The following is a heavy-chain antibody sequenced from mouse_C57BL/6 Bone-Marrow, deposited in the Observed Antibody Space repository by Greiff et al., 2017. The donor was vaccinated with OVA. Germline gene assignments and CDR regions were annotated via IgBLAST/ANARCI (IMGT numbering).Heavy chain of an antibody. D-gene: IGHD2-2*01. CDR3: ARGGYDAVAY. J-gene: IGHJ3*01. Sequence: ESGPGLVKPSQSLSLTCSVTGYSITSGYYWNWIRQFPGNKLEWMGYISYDGSNNYNPSLKNRISITRDTSKNQFFLKLNSVTTEDTATYYCARGGYDAVAYWGQGTLVTVSA. CDR1: GYSITSGYY. V-gene: IGHV3-6*01. CDR2: ISYDGSN.